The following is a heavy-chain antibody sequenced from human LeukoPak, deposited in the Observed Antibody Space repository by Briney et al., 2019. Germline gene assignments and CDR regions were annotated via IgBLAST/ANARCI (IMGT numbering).Heavy chain of an antibody. V-gene: IGHV3-23*01. Sequence: GGSLRLSCAASGFTFSSYAMSWVRQAPGKGLEWVSAISGSGGSTYYADSVKGRFTISRDNSKNKLYLQMNSLRAEDTAVYYCAKDWGPMIPPDYFDYWGQGTLVTVSS. CDR1: GFTFSSYA. CDR3: AKDWGPMIPPDYFDY. D-gene: IGHD3-22*01. J-gene: IGHJ4*02. CDR2: ISGSGGST.